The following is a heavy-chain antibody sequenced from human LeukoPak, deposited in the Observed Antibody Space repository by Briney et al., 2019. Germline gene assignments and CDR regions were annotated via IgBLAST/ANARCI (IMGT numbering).Heavy chain of an antibody. Sequence: GGSLRLSCATSGFTFSSYWMSWVRQAPGKGLEWVANIKQDGSEKYYVDSVKGRFTISRDNAKNSLYLQMNSLRAEDTAVYYCARLATQWLPDYWGQGTLVTVSS. V-gene: IGHV3-7*01. CDR3: ARLATQWLPDY. CDR1: GFTFSSYW. J-gene: IGHJ4*02. CDR2: IKQDGSEK. D-gene: IGHD6-19*01.